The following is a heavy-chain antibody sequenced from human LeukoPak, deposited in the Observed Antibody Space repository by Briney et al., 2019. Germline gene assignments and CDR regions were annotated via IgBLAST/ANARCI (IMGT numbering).Heavy chain of an antibody. CDR1: EYTFAGYY. CDR3: ARSNGRWDLLGNWFDP. D-gene: IGHD1-26*01. CDR2: IDPNSGRT. J-gene: IGHJ5*02. V-gene: IGHV1-2*02. Sequence: ASVKVSCKSSEYTFAGYYMLWVRPAPGQGLEWMGLIDPNSGRTKSAQKFQGRVSLTRDTSISTAYMELSGLTSDDTAVYYCARSNGRWDLLGNWFDPWGQGTQVTVSS.